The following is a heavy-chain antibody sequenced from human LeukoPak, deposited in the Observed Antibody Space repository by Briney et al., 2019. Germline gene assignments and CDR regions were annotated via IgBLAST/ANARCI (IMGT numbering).Heavy chain of an antibody. V-gene: IGHV4-4*09. J-gene: IGHJ4*02. CDR2: IYTSGST. CDR3: ARHAEVGAIGSRDQGFDY. D-gene: IGHD1-26*01. Sequence: SETLSLTCTVSGGSISSYYWSWIRQPPGKGLEWIGYIYTSGSTNYNPSLKSRVTISVDTSKNQFSLKLSSVTAADTAVYYCARHAEVGAIGSRDQGFDYWGQGTLVTVSS. CDR1: GGSISSYY.